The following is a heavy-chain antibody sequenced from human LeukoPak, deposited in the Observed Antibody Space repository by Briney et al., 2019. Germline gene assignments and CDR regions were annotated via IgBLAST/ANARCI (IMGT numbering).Heavy chain of an antibody. J-gene: IGHJ6*02. CDR1: GGSFSGYY. CDR3: ARVWVYYYGMDV. D-gene: IGHD1-26*01. CDR2: INHSGST. V-gene: IGHV4-34*01. Sequence: PSETLSLTCAVYGGSFSGYYWSWIRQPPGKGLEWIGEINHSGSTNYNPPLKSRVTISVDTSKNQFTLKLSSVTAADTAVYYCARVWVYYYGMDVWGQGTTVTVSS.